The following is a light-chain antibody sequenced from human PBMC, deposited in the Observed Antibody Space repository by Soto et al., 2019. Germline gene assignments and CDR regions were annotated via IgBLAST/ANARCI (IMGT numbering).Light chain of an antibody. CDR1: QSVSNNY. Sequence: DNVRKRCADTISLSLVQSTTLSKNASQSVSNNYLAWYQQKPGQAPRLLIYETSSRATGIPDRFSGSGSGTDFTLTIRRLEPEDFAVYYCQKYGSSPQITCGNGKRREIK. V-gene: IGKV3-20*01. CDR2: ETS. CDR3: QKYGSSPQIT. J-gene: IGKJ5*01.